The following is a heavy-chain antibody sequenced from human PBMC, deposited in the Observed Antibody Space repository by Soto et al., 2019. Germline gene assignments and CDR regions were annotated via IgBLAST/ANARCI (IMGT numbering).Heavy chain of an antibody. V-gene: IGHV4-31*03. CDR1: GGSISSGGYY. CDR3: ARKLRFGEDYYDMDV. J-gene: IGHJ6*02. D-gene: IGHD3-10*01. Sequence: QVQLQESGPGLVKPSQTLSLTCTVSGGSISSGGYYWSWIRQHPGKGLEWIGYIYYSGSTYYNPSLTSRVTISVDTSKNQFSLKLSSVTAADTAVYYCARKLRFGEDYYDMDVWGQGTTVTVSS. CDR2: IYYSGST.